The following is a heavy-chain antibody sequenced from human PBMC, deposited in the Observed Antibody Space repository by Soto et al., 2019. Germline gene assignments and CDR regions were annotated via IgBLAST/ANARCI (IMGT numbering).Heavy chain of an antibody. CDR1: GGTFSSYT. CDR3: ARGGPNYYFDY. Sequence: ASVKVSCKASGGTFSSYTISWVRQAPGQGLEWMGRIIPILGIANYAQKFQGRVTITADKSTSTAYMELSSLRSEDTAVYYCARGGPNYYFDYWGQGTLVTVSS. D-gene: IGHD3-16*01. CDR2: IIPILGIA. V-gene: IGHV1-69*02. J-gene: IGHJ4*02.